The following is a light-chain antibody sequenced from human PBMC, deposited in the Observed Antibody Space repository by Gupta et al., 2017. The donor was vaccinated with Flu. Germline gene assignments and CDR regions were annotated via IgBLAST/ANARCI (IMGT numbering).Light chain of an antibody. V-gene: IGLV2-14*01. CDR3: SSYTTTATLV. J-gene: IGLJ1*01. CDR1: RSDIGDYKY. CDR2: EVS. Sequence: RSDIGDYKYVSWYQQYPGKAPKLIIYEVSNRPSRVSSRFSGSKSGNTASLTISGLQAEDEADYFCSSYTTTATLVFGSGTTVTV.